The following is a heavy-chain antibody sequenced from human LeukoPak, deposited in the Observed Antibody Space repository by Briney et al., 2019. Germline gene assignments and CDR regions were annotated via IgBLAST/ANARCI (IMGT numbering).Heavy chain of an antibody. D-gene: IGHD2-21*01. CDR1: GYIFIDYY. Sequence: GASVKVSCKGSGYIFIDYYLHWVRQAPGQGLEWMGWINPNSGLTNYAKRFQDRVTMTADTSVSTAYMQLTRLTSDDSAVYYCARYIVVVAAVDAYDCWGQGTLVTVTS. CDR2: INPNSGLT. V-gene: IGHV1-2*02. CDR3: ARYIVVVAAVDAYDC. J-gene: IGHJ4*02.